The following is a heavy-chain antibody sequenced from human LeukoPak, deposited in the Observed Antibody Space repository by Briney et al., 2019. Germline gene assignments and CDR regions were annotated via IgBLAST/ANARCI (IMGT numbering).Heavy chain of an antibody. V-gene: IGHV4-30-2*01. CDR3: ASFTIFGVVIQPYDWYFDL. D-gene: IGHD3-3*01. CDR2: IYHSGST. Sequence: SETLSLTCTVSGGSISSGGYYWSWIRQPPGKGLEWIGYIYHSGSTYYNPSLKSRVTISVDRSKNQFSLKLSSVTAADTAVYYCASFTIFGVVIQPYDWYFDLWGRGTLVTVSS. CDR1: GGSISSGGYY. J-gene: IGHJ2*01.